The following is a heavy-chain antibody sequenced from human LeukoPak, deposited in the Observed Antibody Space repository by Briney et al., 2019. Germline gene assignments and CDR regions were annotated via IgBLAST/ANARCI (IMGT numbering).Heavy chain of an antibody. CDR3: ARDTYDYYYNP. D-gene: IGHD5-12*01. J-gene: IGHJ5*02. CDR2: VHYSGIT. V-gene: IGHV4-59*11. CDR1: GDSISSHC. Sequence: KPSETLSLTCTVSGDSISSHCWNWIRQPPGKGLEWIGCVHYSGITYYNPSLKSRVAISVDTSKKQFSLILNSVTAADTAVYYCARDTYDYYYNPWGQGTLVTVSS.